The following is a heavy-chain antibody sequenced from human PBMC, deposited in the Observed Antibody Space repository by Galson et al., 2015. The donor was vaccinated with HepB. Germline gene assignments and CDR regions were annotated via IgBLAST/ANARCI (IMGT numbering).Heavy chain of an antibody. V-gene: IGHV1-2*02. CDR2: INPNSGGS. J-gene: IGHJ2*01. D-gene: IGHD2-15*01. CDR1: GYTFTDYF. CDR3: AREDIVVVVAETRGYFDL. Sequence: SVKVSCKASGYTFTDYFIHWVRQAPGQGLEWIGWINPNSGGSNHAQKFQGRVTMTRDTSISTVYMELSRLRSDDTAVYYCAREDIVVVVAETRGYFDLWGRGTLVTVSS.